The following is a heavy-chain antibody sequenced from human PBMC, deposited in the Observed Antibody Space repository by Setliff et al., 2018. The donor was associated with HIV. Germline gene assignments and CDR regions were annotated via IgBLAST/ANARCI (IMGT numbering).Heavy chain of an antibody. CDR3: ARHGAWDAFDI. J-gene: IGHJ3*02. CDR2: IYTSGST. D-gene: IGHD3-16*01. V-gene: IGHV4-4*09. Sequence: PSETLSLTCTVSGGSISSYSWSWIRQPPGKGLEWIGYIYTSGSTNYNPSLKSRVTISVDTSKNQFSLKLSSVTAADTAVYYWARHGAWDAFDIWGQGTMVTVS. CDR1: GGSISSYS.